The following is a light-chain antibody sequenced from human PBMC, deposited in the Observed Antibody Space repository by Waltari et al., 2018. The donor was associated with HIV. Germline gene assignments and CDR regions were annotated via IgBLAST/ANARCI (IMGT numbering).Light chain of an antibody. CDR3: QSYDNNLRGLWV. CDR1: NSNIGAGYD. J-gene: IGLJ3*02. V-gene: IGLV1-40*03. Sequence: QSVLTQPASVSGAPGQWVTISCTGNNSNIGAGYDVHWYRQFPGSAPELVVHGDSIRPSWVPDRFSGSKAGVSASMDISGLQTEDEADYYCQSYDNNLRGLWVFGGGTKLTVL. CDR2: GDS.